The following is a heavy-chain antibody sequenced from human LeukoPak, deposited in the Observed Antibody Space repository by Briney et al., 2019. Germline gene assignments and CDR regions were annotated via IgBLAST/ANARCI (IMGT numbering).Heavy chain of an antibody. CDR2: INHSGST. D-gene: IGHD2-2*01. CDR3: ARKGEGTSLYYYYYMDV. V-gene: IGHV4-39*07. J-gene: IGHJ6*03. Sequence: PSETLSLTCTVSGGSISSSSYYWSWIRQPPGKGLEWIGEINHSGSTNYNPSLKSRVTISVDTSKNQFSLKLSSVTAADTAVYYCARKGEGTSLYYYYYMDVWGKGTTVTVSS. CDR1: GGSISSSSYY.